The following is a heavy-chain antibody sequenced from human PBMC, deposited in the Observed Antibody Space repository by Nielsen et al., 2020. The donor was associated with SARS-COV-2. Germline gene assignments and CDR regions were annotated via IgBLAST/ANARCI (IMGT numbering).Heavy chain of an antibody. Sequence: SETLSLTCAVSGGSISSSNWWRWVRQPPGKGLEWIGEIYHSGSTNYNPSLKSRVTISVDKSKNQFSLKLSSVTAADTAVYYCARRSHYYGSGIYYYYGMDVWGQGTTVTVSS. D-gene: IGHD3-10*01. CDR3: ARRSHYYGSGIYYYYGMDV. J-gene: IGHJ6*02. V-gene: IGHV4-4*02. CDR1: GGSISSSNW. CDR2: IYHSGST.